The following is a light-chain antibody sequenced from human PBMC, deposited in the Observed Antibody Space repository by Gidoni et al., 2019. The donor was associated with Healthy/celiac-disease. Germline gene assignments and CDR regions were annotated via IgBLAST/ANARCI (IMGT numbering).Light chain of an antibody. Sequence: DIQLTKSPSFLSASVGDRVTITCRASQAISSYLAWYQQNPGKAPKLLIYAASTLQSGVPSRFSGSGSGTEFTLTISSLQPEDFATYYCQQLNSYLSITFGQGTRLEIK. J-gene: IGKJ5*01. CDR1: QAISSY. V-gene: IGKV1-9*01. CDR2: AAS. CDR3: QQLNSYLSIT.